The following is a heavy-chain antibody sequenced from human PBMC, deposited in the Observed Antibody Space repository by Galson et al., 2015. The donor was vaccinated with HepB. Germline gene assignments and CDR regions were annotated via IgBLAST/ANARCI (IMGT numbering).Heavy chain of an antibody. CDR3: AREGGHLYYYDSTSYFHY. CDR2: INAGNGNT. J-gene: IGHJ4*02. CDR1: GYTFTSYA. Sequence: SVKVSCKASGYTFTSYAMHWVRQAPGQRLEWMGWINAGNGNTKYSQKFQGRVTITRDTSASTAYMELSSLRSEDTAVYYCAREGGHLYYYDSTSYFHYSVQGALVTASS. V-gene: IGHV1-3*01. D-gene: IGHD3-22*01.